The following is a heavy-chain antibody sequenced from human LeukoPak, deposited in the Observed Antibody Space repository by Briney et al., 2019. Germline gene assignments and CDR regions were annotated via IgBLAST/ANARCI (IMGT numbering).Heavy chain of an antibody. J-gene: IGHJ4*02. Sequence: SETLSLTCAVSGGSISSSNWWSWVRQPPGKGLEWIGEIYHSGSTNYNPSLKSRVTISVDKSKNQFSLKLSSVTAADTAVYYCARATVARAGNFDYWGQGTLVTVSS. CDR1: GGSISSSNW. CDR3: ARATVARAGNFDY. D-gene: IGHD5-12*01. CDR2: IYHSGST. V-gene: IGHV4-4*02.